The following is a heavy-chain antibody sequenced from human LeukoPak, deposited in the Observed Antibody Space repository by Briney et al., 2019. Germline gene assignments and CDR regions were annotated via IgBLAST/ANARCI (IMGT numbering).Heavy chain of an antibody. Sequence: PGGSLRLSCAASGFTFSSYAMHWVRQAPGKGLEWVAVIWYDGSNKYYADSVKGRFTISRDNSKNTLYLQMNSLRAEDTAVYYCARDRGIAAYTNYYYGMDVWGQGTTVTVSS. V-gene: IGHV3-33*08. D-gene: IGHD6-13*01. CDR3: ARDRGIAAYTNYYYGMDV. J-gene: IGHJ6*02. CDR1: GFTFSSYA. CDR2: IWYDGSNK.